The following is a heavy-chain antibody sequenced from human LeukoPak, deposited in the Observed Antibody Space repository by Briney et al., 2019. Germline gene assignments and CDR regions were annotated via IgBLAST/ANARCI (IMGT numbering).Heavy chain of an antibody. J-gene: IGHJ6*03. CDR1: GLSFSTNW. V-gene: IGHV3-15*01. Sequence: GGSLRLSCAASGLSFSTNWMSWVRQAPGKGLEWVGRIKSKTDGGTTDYAAPVKGRFTISRDDSKNTLYLQMNSLKTEGTAVYYCTTEEYSSGWFFASYYYYYMDVWGKGTTVTISS. CDR2: IKSKTDGGTT. CDR3: TTEEYSSGWFFASYYYYYMDV. D-gene: IGHD6-19*01.